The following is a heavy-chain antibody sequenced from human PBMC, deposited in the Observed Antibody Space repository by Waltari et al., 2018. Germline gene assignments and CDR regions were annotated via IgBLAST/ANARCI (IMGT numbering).Heavy chain of an antibody. J-gene: IGHJ4*02. D-gene: IGHD3-16*01. CDR3: ARNIMRRIDE. Sequence: QVRLVQSGTEVKRPGASVKVSCKASGFTFNNFGFSWVRQAPGHGLEWLGWISAYSGATHYAEKFQGRVTMTTVTSTDIVYMDLRSLRSDDTAVYFCARNIMRRIDEWGQGTLLTVSS. CDR1: GFTFNNFG. CDR2: ISAYSGAT. V-gene: IGHV1-18*01.